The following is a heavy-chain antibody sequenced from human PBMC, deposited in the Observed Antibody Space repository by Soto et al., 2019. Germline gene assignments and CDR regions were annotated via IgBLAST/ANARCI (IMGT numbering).Heavy chain of an antibody. J-gene: IGHJ6*02. V-gene: IGHV3-48*03. D-gene: IGHD3-10*01. CDR2: ISSSGSTI. CDR3: ASGSGTIYYGMDV. CDR1: GFTFSSYE. Sequence: PGGSLRLSCAASGFTFSSYEMNWVRQAPGKGLEWVSYISSSGSTIYYADSVKGRFTISRDNAKNSLYLQMNSLRAEDTAVYYCASGSGTIYYGMDVWGQGTPVTVSS.